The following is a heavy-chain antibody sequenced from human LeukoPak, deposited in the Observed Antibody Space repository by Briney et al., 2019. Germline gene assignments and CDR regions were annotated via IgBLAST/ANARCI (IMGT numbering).Heavy chain of an antibody. CDR3: ARDRDIVVVVAATRYYYYYMDV. CDR1: GFTFSSYE. D-gene: IGHD2-15*01. J-gene: IGHJ6*03. V-gene: IGHV3-48*03. CDR2: IRGFDSTI. Sequence: GGSLRLSCAASGFTFSSYEMNWVRQAPGKGLEWVSYIRGFDSTIYYADSVKGRFTISRGNAKNSLYLQMNSLRAEDTAVYYCARDRDIVVVVAATRYYYYYMDVWGKGTTVTVSS.